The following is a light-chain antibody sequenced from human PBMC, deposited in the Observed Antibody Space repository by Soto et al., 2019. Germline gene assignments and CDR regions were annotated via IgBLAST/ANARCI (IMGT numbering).Light chain of an antibody. CDR2: DVN. CDR3: CSYTTTTTYV. V-gene: IGLV2-14*01. CDR1: RSDVGTYKY. J-gene: IGLJ1*01. Sequence: QSVLTQPASVSGSPGQSITISCTGTRSDVGTYKYVSWYQQYPGKVPKLIIFDVNNRPAGISDRFSGSKSGNTASLTISGLQVEDEADYYCCSYTTTTTYVFGTGTKLTVL.